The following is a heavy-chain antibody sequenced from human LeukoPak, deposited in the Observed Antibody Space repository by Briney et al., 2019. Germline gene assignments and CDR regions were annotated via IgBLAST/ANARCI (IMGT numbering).Heavy chain of an antibody. V-gene: IGHV3-30*02. CDR3: AKTTGAPTPYDY. CDR2: IRYDGSNK. D-gene: IGHD1-1*01. J-gene: IGHJ4*02. CDR1: GFTFSSYG. Sequence: GGSLRLSYAASGFTFSSYGIHWVRQAPGKGLEWVAFIRYDGSNKYYADSVKGRFTISRDNSKNTLYLQMNSLRAEDTAVYYCAKTTGAPTPYDYWGQGTLVTVSS.